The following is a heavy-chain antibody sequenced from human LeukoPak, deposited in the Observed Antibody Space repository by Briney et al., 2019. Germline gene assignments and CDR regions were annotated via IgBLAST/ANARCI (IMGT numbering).Heavy chain of an antibody. CDR3: ARGRYYDSSGFPGRYFDY. D-gene: IGHD3-22*01. CDR1: GGYISSYS. J-gene: IGHJ4*02. CDR2: IYYSGNT. Sequence: SETLSLTCTVSGGYISSYSWSWIRQPPGKGLEWIGYIYYSGNTNYNPSLKSRVTISVDTSKNQFSLDLSSVTAADTAVYYCARGRYYDSSGFPGRYFDYWGQGTLVTVSS. V-gene: IGHV4-59*01.